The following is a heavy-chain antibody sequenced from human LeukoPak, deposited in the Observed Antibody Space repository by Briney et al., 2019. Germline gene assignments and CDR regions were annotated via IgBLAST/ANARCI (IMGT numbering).Heavy chain of an antibody. D-gene: IGHD4-17*01. V-gene: IGHV3-23*01. Sequence: GGSLRLSCAASGFSFSSFAVNWVRQAPGKGLEWVSTIGGSGGNTYYADSVKGRFTISRDNPKNTLYLQMNSLRAEDTAVYYCARTRYGDYWGQGTLVTVSS. J-gene: IGHJ4*02. CDR3: ARTRYGDY. CDR1: GFSFSSFA. CDR2: IGGSGGNT.